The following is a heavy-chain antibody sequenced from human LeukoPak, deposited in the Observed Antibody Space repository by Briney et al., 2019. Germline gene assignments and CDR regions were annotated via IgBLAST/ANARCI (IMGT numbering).Heavy chain of an antibody. J-gene: IGHJ4*02. V-gene: IGHV1-3*04. CDR3: ARRLGRSFDY. D-gene: IGHD2-21*01. Sequence: ASVKVSCKASGYTFINHAIHWVRQAPGQRVEWMGWINIGNGNTKYSQNFQGRITITRDTSATTAYMDLSSLRSEDTAVYYCARRLGRSFDYWGQGTLVTVSS. CDR1: GYTFINHA. CDR2: INIGNGNT.